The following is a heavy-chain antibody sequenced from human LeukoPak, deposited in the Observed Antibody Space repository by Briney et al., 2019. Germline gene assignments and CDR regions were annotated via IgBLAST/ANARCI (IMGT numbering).Heavy chain of an antibody. CDR2: INHSGST. Sequence: SETLSLTCAVYGGSSSGYYWSWIRQPPGKGLEWIGEINHSGSTNYNPSLKSRVTISVDTSKNQFSLKLSSVTAADTAVYYCARGTDYYDSSGYYYLDYWGQGTLVTASS. V-gene: IGHV4-34*01. CDR3: ARGTDYYDSSGYYYLDY. CDR1: GGSSSGYY. D-gene: IGHD3-22*01. J-gene: IGHJ4*02.